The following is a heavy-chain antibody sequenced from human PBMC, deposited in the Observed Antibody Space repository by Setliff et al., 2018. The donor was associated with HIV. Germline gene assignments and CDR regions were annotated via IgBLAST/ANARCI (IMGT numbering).Heavy chain of an antibody. CDR1: GGSINRSNYY. J-gene: IGHJ4*02. V-gene: IGHV4-39*01. Sequence: PSETLSLTCTVPGGSINRSNYYWGWIRQPPGKGLEWIGTISYTGSTYYDPSLKSRVTISLDTSKNRFFLKLSPVTAPDTAIYYCARQTWEYYDTLTGYYRSPKNFDSWGQGTLVTVSS. CDR3: ARQTWEYYDTLTGYYRSPKNFDS. D-gene: IGHD3-9*01. CDR2: ISYTGST.